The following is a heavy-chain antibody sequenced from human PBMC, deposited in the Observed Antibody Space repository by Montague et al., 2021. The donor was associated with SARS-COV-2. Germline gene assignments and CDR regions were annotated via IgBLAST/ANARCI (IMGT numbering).Heavy chain of an antibody. V-gene: IGHV4-59*08. J-gene: IGHJ5*02. Sequence: SETLSLTCTVSGGTVSGYYWNWIRQTPGKGLEWIGYIFYNGNTKYNPSLKSRVTLSVDTPGNQFFLSLSSVTASDTAAYFCARHSVSEDGTFFRSYFDPWGQGTQVIVSS. CDR3: ARHSVSEDGTFFRSYFDP. CDR2: IFYNGNT. CDR1: GGTVSGYY. D-gene: IGHD1-1*01.